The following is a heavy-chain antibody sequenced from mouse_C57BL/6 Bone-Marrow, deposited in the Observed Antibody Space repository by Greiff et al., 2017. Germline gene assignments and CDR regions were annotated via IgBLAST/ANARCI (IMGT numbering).Heavy chain of an antibody. CDR3: ARAQLGHHDFDY. V-gene: IGHV1-69*01. Sequence: QVQLQQPGAELVMPGASVKLSCKASGYTFTSYWMHWVKQRPGQGLEWIGGIDPSDSYTNYNQKFKGKSTLTVDKSSSTAYMQLSSLTSEDSACYYCARAQLGHHDFDYWGQGTTLTVSS. CDR2: IDPSDSYT. J-gene: IGHJ2*01. D-gene: IGHD4-1*02. CDR1: GYTFTSYW.